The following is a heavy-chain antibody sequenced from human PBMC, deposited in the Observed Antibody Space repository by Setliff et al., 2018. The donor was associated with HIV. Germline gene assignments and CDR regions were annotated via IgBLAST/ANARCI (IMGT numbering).Heavy chain of an antibody. V-gene: IGHV3-23*03. D-gene: IGHD2-8*01. J-gene: IGHJ5*02. Sequence: PGGSLRLSCAASGFTFSSYAMHWVRQAPGKGLEWVSFIYSGGSSTYYADSVKGRFSISRENSKNTLYLQMNSLRAEDTAVYYCAKDMYKYGHNWFDPWGQGTLVTAPQ. CDR3: AKDMYKYGHNWFDP. CDR2: IYSGGSST. CDR1: GFTFSSYA.